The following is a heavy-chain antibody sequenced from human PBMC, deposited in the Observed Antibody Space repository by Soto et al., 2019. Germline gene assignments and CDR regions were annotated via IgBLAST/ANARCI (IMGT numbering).Heavy chain of an antibody. J-gene: IGHJ4*02. CDR3: ARGVDPYDFWSAFGY. Sequence: GASVKVSCKASGYTFTSYGISWVRQAPGQGLEWMGWISAYNGNTNYAQKLQGRVTMTTDTSTSTAYMELRSLRSDDTAVYYCARGVDPYDFWSAFGYWGQGTLVTVSS. D-gene: IGHD3-3*01. CDR2: ISAYNGNT. V-gene: IGHV1-18*01. CDR1: GYTFTSYG.